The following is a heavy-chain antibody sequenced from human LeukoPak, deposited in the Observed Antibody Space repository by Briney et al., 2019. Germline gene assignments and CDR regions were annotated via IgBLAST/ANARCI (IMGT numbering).Heavy chain of an antibody. CDR1: GGSFSGYY. CDR2: INHSGST. D-gene: IGHD6-13*01. CDR3: ARVLPYSSTRRFDP. Sequence: PSETLSLTCAVYGGSFSGYYWSWIRQPPGKGLECIGEINHSGSTNYNPSLKSRVTISVDRSKNQFSLKLSSVAAADPAVYYCARVLPYSSTRRFDPWGQGTLVTVSS. J-gene: IGHJ5*02. V-gene: IGHV4-34*01.